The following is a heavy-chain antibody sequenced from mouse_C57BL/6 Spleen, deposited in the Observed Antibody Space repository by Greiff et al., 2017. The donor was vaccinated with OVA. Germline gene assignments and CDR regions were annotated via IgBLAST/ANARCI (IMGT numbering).Heavy chain of an antibody. CDR3: ARDRGSKEAMDY. D-gene: IGHD1-1*01. V-gene: IGHV5-4*01. J-gene: IGHJ4*01. CDR2: ISDGGSYT. CDR1: GFTFSSYA. Sequence: DVMLVESGGGLVKPGGSLKLSCAASGFTFSSYAMSWVRQTPEKRLEWVATISDGGSYTYYPDNVKGRFTISRDNAKNNLYLQMSHLKSEDTAMYYCARDRGSKEAMDYWGQGTSVTVSS.